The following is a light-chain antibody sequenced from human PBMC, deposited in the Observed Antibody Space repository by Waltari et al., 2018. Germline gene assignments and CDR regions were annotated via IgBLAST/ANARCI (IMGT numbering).Light chain of an antibody. Sequence: EIVMTQSPVSLTVTPGEPASISCSSSQSLLHTTGYNYLDWYVQKPGQSPQLLIYVASNRPSGVPDRISGSGSGTDFTLKISRVEAEDVGVYYCMQTLQTPITFGQGTRLEIK. J-gene: IGKJ5*01. CDR2: VAS. V-gene: IGKV2-28*01. CDR3: MQTLQTPIT. CDR1: QSLLHTTGYNY.